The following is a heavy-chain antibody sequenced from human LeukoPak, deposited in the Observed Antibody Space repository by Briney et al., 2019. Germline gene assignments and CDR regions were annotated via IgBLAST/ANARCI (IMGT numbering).Heavy chain of an antibody. D-gene: IGHD3-3*01. CDR3: ARGRNTNAY. V-gene: IGHV4-34*01. CDR2: INHSGST. J-gene: IGHJ4*02. Sequence: TSETLSLTCAVYGGSFSGYYWSWIRQPPGKGLEWIGEINHSGSTNYNPSLKSRVTISVDTSKNQFSLKLSSVTAADMAVYYCARGRNTNAYWGQGTLVTVSS. CDR1: GGSFSGYY.